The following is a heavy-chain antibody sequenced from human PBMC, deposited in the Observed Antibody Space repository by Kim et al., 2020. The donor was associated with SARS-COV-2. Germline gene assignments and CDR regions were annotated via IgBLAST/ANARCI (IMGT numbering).Heavy chain of an antibody. CDR2: MFPSDSDI. CDR1: GYNFNNYW. Sequence: GESLKISCKASGYNFNNYWITWVRQMPGKGLEWMGMMFPSDSDIRYSPSFEGQITISVDKSTTTAHLQWPSLKASDTAIYLCARGDSAGALDNWGQGTLVTVSS. J-gene: IGHJ4*02. V-gene: IGHV5-51*01. D-gene: IGHD7-27*01. CDR3: ARGDSAGALDN.